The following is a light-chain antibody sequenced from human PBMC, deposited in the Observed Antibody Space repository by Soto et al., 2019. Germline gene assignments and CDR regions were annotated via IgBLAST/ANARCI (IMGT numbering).Light chain of an antibody. Sequence: SYELTQPPSVSVAPGKTAWITCGGNNIGSKSVHWYQQKPGQAPVLVIYYDSDRPSGIPERFSGSNSGNTATLTISRVEAGDEADYYCQVWDSSSDSYVFGTGTKVTVL. V-gene: IGLV3-21*04. CDR1: NIGSKS. CDR2: YDS. CDR3: QVWDSSSDSYV. J-gene: IGLJ1*01.